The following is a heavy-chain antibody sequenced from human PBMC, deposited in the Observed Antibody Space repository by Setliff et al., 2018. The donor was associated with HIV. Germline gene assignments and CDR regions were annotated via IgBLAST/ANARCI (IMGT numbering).Heavy chain of an antibody. V-gene: IGHV4-59*08. CDR1: GGSISSYY. D-gene: IGHD2-2*01. J-gene: IGHJ6*03. Sequence: NPSETLSLTCTVSGGSISSYYWSWVRQPPGKGLEWIGYIYYSGSTNYNPSLKSRVTISVDTSKNQFSLKLSSVTAADTAVYYCTRSSRYCTSTSCPYYSYYYMDVWGKGTTVTVSS. CDR2: IYYSGST. CDR3: TRSSRYCTSTSCPYYSYYYMDV.